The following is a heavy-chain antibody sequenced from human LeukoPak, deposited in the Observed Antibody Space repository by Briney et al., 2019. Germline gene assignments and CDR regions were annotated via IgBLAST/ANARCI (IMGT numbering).Heavy chain of an antibody. V-gene: IGHV3-30-3*01. CDR3: ARAIKKRGYSGYDFGDY. Sequence: EGSLRLSCAASGFTFSSYAMHWVRQAPGKGLEWVAVISYDGSNKYYADSVKGRFTISRDNSKNTLYLQMNSLRAEDTAVYYCARAIKKRGYSGYDFGDYWGQGTLVTVSS. CDR1: GFTFSSYA. D-gene: IGHD5-12*01. CDR2: ISYDGSNK. J-gene: IGHJ4*02.